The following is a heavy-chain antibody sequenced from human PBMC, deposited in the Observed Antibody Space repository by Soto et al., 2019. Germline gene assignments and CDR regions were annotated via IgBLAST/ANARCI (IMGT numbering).Heavy chain of an antibody. CDR1: GYTFTRYA. Sequence: ASVKVSCKASGYTFTRYAMHWVRQAPGQRLEWMGWINAGNGNTKYSQKFQGRVIITRDTSASTAYMELSSLRSEDTAVYYCARGITLPTPLDYWGQGTLVTVSS. D-gene: IGHD1-20*01. CDR2: INAGNGNT. V-gene: IGHV1-3*01. J-gene: IGHJ4*02. CDR3: ARGITLPTPLDY.